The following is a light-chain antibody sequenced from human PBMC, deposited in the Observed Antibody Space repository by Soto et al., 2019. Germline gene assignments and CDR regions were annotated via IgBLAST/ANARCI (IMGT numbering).Light chain of an antibody. CDR1: QSVSSN. V-gene: IGKV3-15*01. CDR3: QQYNNWPPWT. J-gene: IGKJ1*01. Sequence: EIVMTQSPATLSVSPGERATLSCRASQSVSSNLAWYQQKPGQAPRLLIYGASTMATGIPARFSGSGSGTEFTLTISSLQSEDFAVHYCQQYNNWPPWTFGQGTKVEIK. CDR2: GAS.